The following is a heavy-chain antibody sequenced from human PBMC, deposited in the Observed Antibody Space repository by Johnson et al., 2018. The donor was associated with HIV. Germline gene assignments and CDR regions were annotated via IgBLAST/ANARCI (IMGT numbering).Heavy chain of an antibody. J-gene: IGHJ3*02. D-gene: IGHD1-26*01. Sequence: VQLVESGGGVVRPGGSLRLSCEVSGFTFDEYGMSWVRQAPGKGLEWVSTISGGGSSTYYADSVKGRFTVSRDNSKNTRSLQMDSLRPEDTAVYYCGRDRSPYSRVSLGGIWGQGTMVTVSS. CDR3: GRDRSPYSRVSLGGI. CDR2: ISGGGSST. V-gene: IGHV3-23*04. CDR1: GFTFDEYG.